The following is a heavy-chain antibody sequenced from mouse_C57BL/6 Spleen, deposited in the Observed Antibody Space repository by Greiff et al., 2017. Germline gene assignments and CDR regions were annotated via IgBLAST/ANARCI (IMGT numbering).Heavy chain of an antibody. Sequence: VQLKQSGGGLVQPGGSMKLSCVASGFTFSNYWMHWVRQSPEKGLEWVAQIRLKSDNYATHYAGSVKGRFTSSRDDSKSSVYRQMNNVRAEDTGIYYCTYSNYGAWFAYWGQGTLVTVSA. D-gene: IGHD2-5*01. CDR1: GFTFSNYW. CDR3: TYSNYGAWFAY. J-gene: IGHJ3*01. V-gene: IGHV6-3*01. CDR2: IRLKSDNYAT.